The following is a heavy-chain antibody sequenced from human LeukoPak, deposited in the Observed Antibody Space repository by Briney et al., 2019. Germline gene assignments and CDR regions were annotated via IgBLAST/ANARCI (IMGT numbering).Heavy chain of an antibody. Sequence: ASVKVSCKASGYTFTGYYMHWVRQAPGQGLEWMGRINPNSGGTNYAQKFQGRVTMTRDTSISTAYMELSRLRSDDTAVYYCASPRGYGSGSYYNSWGQGTLVTVPS. CDR2: INPNSGGT. CDR3: ASPRGYGSGSYYNS. V-gene: IGHV1-2*06. D-gene: IGHD3-10*01. J-gene: IGHJ4*02. CDR1: GYTFTGYY.